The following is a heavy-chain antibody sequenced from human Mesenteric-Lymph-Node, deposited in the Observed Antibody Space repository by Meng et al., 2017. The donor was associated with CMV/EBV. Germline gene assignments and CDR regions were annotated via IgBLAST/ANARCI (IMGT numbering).Heavy chain of an antibody. CDR2: IYYSGSTY. CDR3: ARHSALLVTNFDY. Sequence: QPQLQEVGPGLVKPSETLFPTCTVSGGSISSSSYYWGWIRQPPGKGLEWIGYIYYSGSTYYYNPSLKTRVTISVDTSKNQFSLKLSSVTAADTAVYYCARHSALLVTNFDYWGQGTLVTVSS. V-gene: IGHV4-39*01. CDR1: GGSISSSSYY. D-gene: IGHD5-18*01. J-gene: IGHJ4*02.